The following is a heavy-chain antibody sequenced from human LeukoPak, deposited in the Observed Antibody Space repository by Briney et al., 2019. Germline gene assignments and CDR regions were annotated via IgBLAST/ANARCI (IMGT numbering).Heavy chain of an antibody. J-gene: IGHJ3*02. CDR3: AKGKGDIVVVPAAQKGDAFDI. V-gene: IGHV3-30*02. CDR2: IRYDGSNK. Sequence: PGGSLRLSCAASGFTFSSYGMHWVRQAPGKGLEWVAFIRYDGSNKYYADSVKGRFTISRDNSKNTLYLQMNSLRAEDTAVYYCAKGKGDIVVVPAAQKGDAFDIWGQGTMVTVSS. CDR1: GFTFSSYG. D-gene: IGHD2-2*01.